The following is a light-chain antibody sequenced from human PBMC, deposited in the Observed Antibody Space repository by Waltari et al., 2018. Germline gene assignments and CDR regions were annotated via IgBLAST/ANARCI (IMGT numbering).Light chain of an antibody. V-gene: IGKV2-40*01. CDR3: MQAVEFLT. CDR2: EVS. CDR1: QSLLDSEDGNTY. Sequence: DIVMTQTPLSLPVTLGEPASISCRSSQSLLDSEDGNTYLEWYLQKPGQSPQLLIYEVSNRASGVPDRFSGSGSDTDFTLKISRVEAGDVGVYYCMQAVEFLTFGPGTKLDIK. J-gene: IGKJ3*01.